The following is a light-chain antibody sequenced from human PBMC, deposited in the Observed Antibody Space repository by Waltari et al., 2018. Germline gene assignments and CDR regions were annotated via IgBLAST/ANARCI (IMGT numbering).Light chain of an antibody. CDR2: KVS. CDR3: MQGTHWPLT. J-gene: IGKJ4*01. V-gene: IGKV2-30*01. Sequence: DVVMTQSQLSLPVTLGQPASISCTPSQRLFNSDGNSYCAWLQQRPGQSPRRLIYKVSNRESGVPDRFSASGSGTDFTLKISRVEAEDVGVYYCMQGTHWPLTFGGGTKVEIK. CDR1: QRLFNSDGNSY.